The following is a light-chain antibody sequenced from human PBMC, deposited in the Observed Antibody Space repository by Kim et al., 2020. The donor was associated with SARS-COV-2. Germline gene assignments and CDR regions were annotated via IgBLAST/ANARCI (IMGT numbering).Light chain of an antibody. V-gene: IGKV1-39*01. J-gene: IGKJ2*01. CDR1: QSISSY. CDR3: QQSYSTPRT. CDR2: AAS. Sequence: FASVGDRVTLTCRASQSISSYLNWYQQKPGKAPKLLIYAASSLQSGVPSRFSGSGSGTDFTLTISSLQPEDFATYYCQQSYSTPRTFGQGTKLEI.